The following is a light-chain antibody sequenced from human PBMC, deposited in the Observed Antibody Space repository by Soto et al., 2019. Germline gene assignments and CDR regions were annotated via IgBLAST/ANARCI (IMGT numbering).Light chain of an antibody. V-gene: IGKV3-15*01. CDR1: HSVSSN. CDR2: GAS. J-gene: IGKJ1*01. Sequence: EIVMTQSPATLSVSPGERATLSCRASHSVSSNLAWYQQKPGQAPRLLIYGASTRATGIPARFSGSGSGTEFTLTISSLQSEDLAVYYCQQYNYWPPGTFGQGAKVEIK. CDR3: QQYNYWPPGT.